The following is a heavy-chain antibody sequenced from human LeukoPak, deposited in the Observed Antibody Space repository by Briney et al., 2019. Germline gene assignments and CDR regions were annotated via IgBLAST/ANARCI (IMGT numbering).Heavy chain of an antibody. V-gene: IGHV3-21*04. CDR1: GFTFSTYS. D-gene: IGHD5-18*01. Sequence: GGSLRLSCAASGFTFSTYSMTWVRQAPGKGLEWASYISSRSTVIYYADSLRGRFTISRDNAKNSLYLQMNSLRAEDTAVYYCSRDPRQLDYWGQGTLVTVSS. CDR2: ISSRSTVI. J-gene: IGHJ4*02. CDR3: SRDPRQLDY.